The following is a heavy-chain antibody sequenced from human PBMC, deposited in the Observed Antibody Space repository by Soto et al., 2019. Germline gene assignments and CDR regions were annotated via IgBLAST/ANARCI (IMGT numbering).Heavy chain of an antibody. CDR3: ARIQMATIHFNY. CDR1: GDSIRSGGNY. V-gene: IGHV4-31*03. D-gene: IGHD5-12*01. Sequence: QVQLQESGPGLVKSSQTLSLTCTVSGDSIRSGGNYWSWVRQHPGKGLEWIGYIYYSGSTYYNPSLKSRLTISVDTSKNQFSLRLSSVTAADTTVYYCARIQMATIHFNYWGQGTLVSVSS. J-gene: IGHJ4*02. CDR2: IYYSGST.